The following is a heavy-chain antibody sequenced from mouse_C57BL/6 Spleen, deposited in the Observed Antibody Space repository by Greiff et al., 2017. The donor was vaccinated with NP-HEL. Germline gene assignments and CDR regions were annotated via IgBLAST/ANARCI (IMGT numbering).Heavy chain of an antibody. V-gene: IGHV1-80*01. D-gene: IGHD1-1*01. CDR3: ARGEYYYGSSYFDY. J-gene: IGHJ2*01. CDR1: GYAFSSYW. Sequence: VQLQQSGAELVKPGASVKISCKASGYAFSSYWMNWVKQRPGKGLEWIGQIYPGDGDTNYNGKFKGKATLTADKSSSTAYMQLSSLTSEDSAVYFCARGEYYYGSSYFDYWGQGTTLTVSS. CDR2: IYPGDGDT.